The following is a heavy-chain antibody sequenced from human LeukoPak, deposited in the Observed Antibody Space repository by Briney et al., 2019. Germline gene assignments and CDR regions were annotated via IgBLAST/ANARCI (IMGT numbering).Heavy chain of an antibody. J-gene: IGHJ4*02. CDR3: ASMGSYGYVDY. Sequence: SETLSLTCTVSGGSISSYYWSWIRQPPGKGLEWIGYIYYSGSTNYNPSLKSRVTISVDTSKNQFSLKLSSVTAADTAVYYCASMGSYGYVDYWGQGTLVTVSS. V-gene: IGHV4-59*08. D-gene: IGHD5-18*01. CDR1: GGSISSYY. CDR2: IYYSGST.